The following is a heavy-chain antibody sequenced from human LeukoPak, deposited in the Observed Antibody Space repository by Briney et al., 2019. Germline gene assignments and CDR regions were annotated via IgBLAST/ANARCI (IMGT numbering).Heavy chain of an antibody. CDR2: IYHGESDT. CDR1: GYSFTTYW. D-gene: IGHD3-9*01. Sequence: GQSRNISCKGSGYSFTTYWTGWVRHMTGKGLEWMGIIYHGESDTKYRPSLQGQVTLSAGKSIGTAYLQWSSRKASDTAMYYCARHCDILPGYYSGMDVWGQGTTVTVSS. CDR3: ARHCDILPGYYSGMDV. J-gene: IGHJ6*02. V-gene: IGHV5-51*01.